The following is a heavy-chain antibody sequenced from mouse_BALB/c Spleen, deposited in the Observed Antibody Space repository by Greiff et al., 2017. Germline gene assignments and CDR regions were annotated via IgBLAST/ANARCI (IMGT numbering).Heavy chain of an antibody. D-gene: IGHD1-1*01. CDR3: ARGNYGSSPYAMDY. Sequence: EVMLVESGGGLVQPGGSRKLSCAASGFTFSSFGMHWVRQAPEKGLEWVAYISSGSSTIYYADTVKGRFTISRDNPKNTLFLQMTSLRSEDMAMYYCARGNYGSSPYAMDYWGQGTSVTVSS. CDR2: ISSGSSTI. V-gene: IGHV5-17*02. J-gene: IGHJ4*01. CDR1: GFTFSSFG.